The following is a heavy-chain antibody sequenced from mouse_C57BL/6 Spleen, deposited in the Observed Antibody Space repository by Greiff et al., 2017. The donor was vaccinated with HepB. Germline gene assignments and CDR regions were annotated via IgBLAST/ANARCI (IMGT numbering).Heavy chain of an antibody. CDR3: ARKRGGNYWYFDV. D-gene: IGHD2-1*01. CDR2: IWSGGST. Sequence: QVHVKQSGPGLVQPSQSLSITCTVSGFSLTSYGVHWVRQSPGKGLEWLGVIWSGGSTDYNAAFISRLSISKDNSKSQVFFKMNSLQADDTAIYYCARKRGGNYWYFDVWGTGTTVTVSS. CDR1: GFSLTSYG. J-gene: IGHJ1*03. V-gene: IGHV2-2*01.